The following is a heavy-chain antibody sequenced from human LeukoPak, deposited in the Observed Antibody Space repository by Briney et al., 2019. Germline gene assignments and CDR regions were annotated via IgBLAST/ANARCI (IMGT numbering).Heavy chain of an antibody. D-gene: IGHD3-9*01. Sequence: GRSLRLSCAASGFTFSSYGTHWVRQAPGKGLEWVAVIWYDGSNKYYADSVKGRFTISRDNSKNTLYLQMNSLRAEDTAVYYCARGNYDILTRYYIGLDYWGQGTLVTVYS. CDR3: ARGNYDILTRYYIGLDY. CDR1: GFTFSSYG. J-gene: IGHJ4*02. V-gene: IGHV3-33*01. CDR2: IWYDGSNK.